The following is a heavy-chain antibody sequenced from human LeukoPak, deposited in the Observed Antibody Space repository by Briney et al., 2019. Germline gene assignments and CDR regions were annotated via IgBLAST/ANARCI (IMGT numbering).Heavy chain of an antibody. CDR2: IYYSGST. V-gene: IGHV4-39*01. D-gene: IGHD3-22*01. CDR3: ARHRDYYDT. Sequence: PSETLSLTCTVSGGSISSSSYYWGWIRQPPGKGLEWIGSIYYSGSTYQNPSLKSRVIISEDTSKNQFSLKPSSVTAADTALYFCARHRDYYDTWGHGTLVTVSS. CDR1: GGSISSSSYY. J-gene: IGHJ4*01.